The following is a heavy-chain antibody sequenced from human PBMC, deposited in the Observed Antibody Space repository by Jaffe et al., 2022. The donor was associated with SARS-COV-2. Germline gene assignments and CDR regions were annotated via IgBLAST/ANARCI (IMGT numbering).Heavy chain of an antibody. D-gene: IGHD3-22*01. CDR2: IYWDDDK. CDR3: ARAYYYDSSGYYGL. Sequence: QITLKESGPTLVKPTQTLTLTCTFSGFSLSTSGVGVGWIRQPPGKALEWLALIYWDDDKRYSPSLKSRLTITKDTSKNQVVLTMTNMDPVDTATYYCARAYYYDSSGYYGLWGRGTLVTVSS. J-gene: IGHJ2*01. V-gene: IGHV2-5*02. CDR1: GFSLSTSGVG.